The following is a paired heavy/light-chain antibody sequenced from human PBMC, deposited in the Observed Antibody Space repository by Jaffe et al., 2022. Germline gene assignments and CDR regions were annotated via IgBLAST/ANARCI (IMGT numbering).Heavy chain of an antibody. J-gene: IGHJ6*03. Sequence: QLQLQESGPGLVKPSETLSLTCTVSGDSISTSSYYWGWIRQPPGKGLEWIGSMYYSGSTYYNPSLKSRVTISVDTSKNQFSLKVSSVTAADTAVYYCAIHSPYSSGYNSYFYYYMDVWGKGTTVTVSS. D-gene: IGHD6-19*01. V-gene: IGHV4-39*01. CDR3: AIHSPYSSGYNSYFYYYMDV. CDR1: GDSISTSSYY. CDR2: MYYSGST.
Light chain of an antibody. CDR3: QQYDYSPLSIT. Sequence: EVVLTQSPGTLSLSPGGRATLSCRASQSVSSSYLAWYQQKSGQAPRLLMYGASSRATGIPDRFSGSGSGTDFTLTISRLEPEDFAVYYCQQYDYSPLSITFGQGTRLEIK. V-gene: IGKV3-20*01. J-gene: IGKJ5*01. CDR1: QSVSSSY. CDR2: GAS.